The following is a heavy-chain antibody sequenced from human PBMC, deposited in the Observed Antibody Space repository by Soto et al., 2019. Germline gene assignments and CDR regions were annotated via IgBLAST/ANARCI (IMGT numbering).Heavy chain of an antibody. J-gene: IGHJ4*02. D-gene: IGHD1-26*01. Sequence: ASVKVSCKASGYTFTSYGISWVRQAPGQGLEWMGWISAYNGNTNYAQKLQGRVTMTTDTSTSTAYMELRSLRSDDTAVYYCAHHMGVTPGMGCFDYWGQGTLVTVS. V-gene: IGHV1-18*01. CDR2: ISAYNGNT. CDR1: GYTFTSYG. CDR3: AHHMGVTPGMGCFDY.